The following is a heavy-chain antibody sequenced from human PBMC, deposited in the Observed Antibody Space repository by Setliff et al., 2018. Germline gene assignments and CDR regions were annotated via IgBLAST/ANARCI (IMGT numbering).Heavy chain of an antibody. J-gene: IGHJ4*02. CDR1: GYTFTSYG. CDR2: ISAYNGNT. D-gene: IGHD3-16*01. V-gene: IGHV1-18*01. Sequence: GASVKVSCKASGYTFTSYGISWVRQAPGQGLEWMGWISAYNGNTNCAQKLQGRVTMTTDTSTTTAYMELRSLRSDDTAVYYCAVGEMAGVGYRKDYWGQGTLVTVSS. CDR3: AVGEMAGVGYRKDY.